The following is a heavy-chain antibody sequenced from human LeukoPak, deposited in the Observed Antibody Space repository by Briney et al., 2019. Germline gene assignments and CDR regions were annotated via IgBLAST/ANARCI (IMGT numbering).Heavy chain of an antibody. V-gene: IGHV3-74*01. J-gene: IGHJ3*02. D-gene: IGHD1-26*01. CDR3: ARGWRPKWELLGNDAFDI. CDR1: VSTFSSYW. Sequence: PGGSLRLSCAASVSTFSSYWMHWVRQAPGKGLVWVSRINSDGSSTSYADSVKGRFTISRDNAKNTLYLQMNSLRAEDTAVYYCARGWRPKWELLGNDAFDIWGQGTMVTVSS. CDR2: INSDGSST.